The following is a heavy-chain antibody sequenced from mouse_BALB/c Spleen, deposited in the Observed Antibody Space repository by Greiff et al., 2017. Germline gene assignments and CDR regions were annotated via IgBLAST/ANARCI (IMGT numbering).Heavy chain of an antibody. D-gene: IGHD2-3*01. V-gene: IGHV5-6-3*01. CDR1: GFTFSSYG. CDR3: ASDDGYYDAWLAY. J-gene: IGHJ3*01. Sequence: EVMLVESGGGLVQPGGSLKLSCAASGFTFSSYGMSWVRQTPDKRLELVATINSNGGSTYYPDSVKGRFTISRDNAKNTLYLQMSSLKSEDTAMYYCASDDGYYDAWLAYWGQGTLVTVSA. CDR2: INSNGGST.